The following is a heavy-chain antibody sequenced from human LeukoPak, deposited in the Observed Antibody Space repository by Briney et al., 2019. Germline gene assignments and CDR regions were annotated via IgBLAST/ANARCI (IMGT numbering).Heavy chain of an antibody. Sequence: PSETLSLTCAVYGGSFSGYYWSWIRQPPGKGLEWIGEINHSGSTNYNPSLKSRVTISVDTSKNQFSLKLSSVTAADTAVYYCARDLLELGGCSGGSCYGEPYYYYMDVWGKGTTVTVSS. V-gene: IGHV4-34*01. J-gene: IGHJ6*03. D-gene: IGHD2-15*01. CDR2: INHSGST. CDR3: ARDLLELGGCSGGSCYGEPYYYYMDV. CDR1: GGSFSGYY.